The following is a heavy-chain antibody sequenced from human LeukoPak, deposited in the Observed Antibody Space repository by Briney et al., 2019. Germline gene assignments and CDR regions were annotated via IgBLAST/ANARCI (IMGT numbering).Heavy chain of an antibody. CDR2: TSYDGTNK. Sequence: GMSLRLSCAASGFTFSTYAMHWVRQAPGKGLEWVAFTSYDGTNKYCADSVKGRFTISRDNSKNTLYLQMNSLRAEDTALYYCAREILTGYAFDIWGQGTMVTVSS. CDR3: AREILTGYAFDI. J-gene: IGHJ3*02. V-gene: IGHV3-30-3*01. CDR1: GFTFSTYA. D-gene: IGHD7-27*01.